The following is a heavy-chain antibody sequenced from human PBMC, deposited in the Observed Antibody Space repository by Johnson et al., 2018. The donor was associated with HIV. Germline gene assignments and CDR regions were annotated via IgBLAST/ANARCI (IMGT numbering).Heavy chain of an antibody. Sequence: QVQLVESGGGVVQPGGSPRLSCAASGFTLNNYGMHWVRQAPGRGLEWVAFIRYDGSIQYYADSVQGRFTISRDNSKNTLYLQMHSLRLEDTAVYYCARERGPWKHLWLRDAFDIWGQGTMVTVSS. CDR2: IRYDGSIQ. CDR1: GFTLNNYG. V-gene: IGHV3-30*02. J-gene: IGHJ3*02. D-gene: IGHD5-18*01. CDR3: ARERGPWKHLWLRDAFDI.